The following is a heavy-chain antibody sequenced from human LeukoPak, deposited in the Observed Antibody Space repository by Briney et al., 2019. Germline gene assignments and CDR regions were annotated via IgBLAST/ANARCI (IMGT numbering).Heavy chain of an antibody. J-gene: IGHJ6*03. D-gene: IGHD3-10*01. V-gene: IGHV3-73*01. Sequence: PGGSLRLSCAASGFTFSGSAMHWVRQASGKGLEWVGRIRSKANSYATAYAASVKGRFTISRDDSKNTAYLQMNSLKTEDTAVYYCTRSRFIWFGELYYYYTDVWGKGTTVTISS. CDR1: GFTFSGSA. CDR3: TRSRFIWFGELYYYYTDV. CDR2: IRSKANSYAT.